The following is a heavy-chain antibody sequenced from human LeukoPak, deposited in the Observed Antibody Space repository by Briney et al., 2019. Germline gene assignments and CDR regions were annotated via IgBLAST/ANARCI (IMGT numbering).Heavy chain of an antibody. J-gene: IGHJ4*02. CDR3: ARDIAHSSGWGYFDY. CDR1: GGSISGYY. Sequence: PSETLSLTCTVSGGSISGYYWSWIRQPPGKGLEWIGRINLGGSTNYNPSLKSRVTISVGTSKNQFSLKLSSVTAADTAVYYCARDIAHSSGWGYFDYWGQGTLVTVSS. CDR2: INLGGST. V-gene: IGHV4-34*01. D-gene: IGHD6-19*01.